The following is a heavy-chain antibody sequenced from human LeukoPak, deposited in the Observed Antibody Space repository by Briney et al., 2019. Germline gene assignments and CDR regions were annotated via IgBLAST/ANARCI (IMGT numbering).Heavy chain of an antibody. V-gene: IGHV4-59*01. D-gene: IGHD3-3*01. CDR2: IYYVGST. Sequence: PSETLSLTCTVSGASISSYYWNWIRQSPGKGLEWIGFIYYVGSTHYSPSLNSRVTMSVDTSKNQISLRLSSVSAADTAIYYCARRNYDFWSDYGLDVWGQGTPVTVSS. CDR1: GASISSYY. CDR3: ARRNYDFWSDYGLDV. J-gene: IGHJ6*02.